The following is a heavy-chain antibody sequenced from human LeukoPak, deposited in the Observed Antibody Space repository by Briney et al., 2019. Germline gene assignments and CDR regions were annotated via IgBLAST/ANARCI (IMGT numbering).Heavy chain of an antibody. CDR1: GYSISSGYY. Sequence: SETLSLTCTVSGYSISSGYYWSWIRQPAGKGLEWIGRIETSGNTNYKPSLKSRVTMSVDTSKNQFSLKLSSVTAADTAVYYCARVSSSWYQDWYFDLWGRGTLVTVSS. CDR2: IETSGNT. CDR3: ARVSSSWYQDWYFDL. J-gene: IGHJ2*01. V-gene: IGHV4-4*07. D-gene: IGHD6-13*01.